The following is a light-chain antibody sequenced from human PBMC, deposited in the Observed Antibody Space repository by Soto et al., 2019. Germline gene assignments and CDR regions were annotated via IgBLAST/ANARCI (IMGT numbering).Light chain of an antibody. CDR2: GNN. CDR1: SSNIGTGYD. Sequence: QSVLTQPPSVSGAPGQRITISCTATSSNIGTGYDVHWYQQLPGTAPKLIIYGNNNRPSGVPDRFSGSKSDTSASLAIAGLHAEDEADYYCQSYDSTLSGWVFGGGTKLTFL. J-gene: IGLJ3*02. V-gene: IGLV1-40*01. CDR3: QSYDSTLSGWV.